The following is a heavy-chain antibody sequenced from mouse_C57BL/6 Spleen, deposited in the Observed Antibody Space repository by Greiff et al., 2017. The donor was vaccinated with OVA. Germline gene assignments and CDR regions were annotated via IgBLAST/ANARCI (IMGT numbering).Heavy chain of an antibody. D-gene: IGHD1-1*01. CDR3: ASPYYGSSTWFAY. Sequence: EVKVVESGGGLVKPGGSLKLSCAASGFTFSSYTMSWVRQTPEKRLEWVATISGGGGNTYYPDSVKGRFTISRDNAKNTLYLQMSSLRSEDTALYYCASPYYGSSTWFAYWGQGTLVTVSA. CDR2: ISGGGGNT. J-gene: IGHJ3*01. CDR1: GFTFSSYT. V-gene: IGHV5-9*01.